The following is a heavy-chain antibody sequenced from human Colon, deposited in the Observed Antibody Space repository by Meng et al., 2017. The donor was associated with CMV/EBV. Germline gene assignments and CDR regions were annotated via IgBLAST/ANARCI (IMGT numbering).Heavy chain of an antibody. J-gene: IGHJ4*02. V-gene: IGHV1-46*01. CDR1: GYTFTSYY. Sequence: ASVKVSCKASGYTFTSYYIHWVRQAPGQGLEWMGMINPDGGSTTYAQKIQGRVTITADKSTSTAYMELSSLRSEDTAVYYCARLDYDFWSGYYTNFDYWGQGTLVTVSS. CDR2: INPDGGST. D-gene: IGHD3-3*01. CDR3: ARLDYDFWSGYYTNFDY.